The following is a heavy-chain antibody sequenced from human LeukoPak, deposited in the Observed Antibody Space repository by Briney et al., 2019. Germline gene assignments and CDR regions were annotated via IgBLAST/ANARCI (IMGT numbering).Heavy chain of an antibody. CDR3: ARDQLDYYDSSGYYPDAFDI. J-gene: IGHJ3*02. Sequence: PGGSLRLSCAASGFTFSSYSMNWVRQAPGKGLEWVSSISSSSSYIYYADSVKGRFTISRDNAKNSLYLQMNSLRAEDTAVYYCARDQLDYYDSSGYYPDAFDIWGQGTMVTVSS. CDR1: GFTFSSYS. CDR2: ISSSSSYI. D-gene: IGHD3-22*01. V-gene: IGHV3-21*01.